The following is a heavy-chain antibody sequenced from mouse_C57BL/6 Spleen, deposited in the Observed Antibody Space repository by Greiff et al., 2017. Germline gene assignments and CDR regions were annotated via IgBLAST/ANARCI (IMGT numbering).Heavy chain of an antibody. V-gene: IGHV1-64*01. D-gene: IGHD1-1*01. CDR3: ARKGPITTVVATGAVDY. J-gene: IGHJ4*01. Sequence: QVQLKQPGAELVKPGASVKLSCKASGYTFTSYWMHWVKQRPGQGLEWIGMIHPNSGSTNYNEKFKSKATLTVDKSSSTAYMQLSSLTSEDSAVYYCARKGPITTVVATGAVDYWGQGTAVTVSS. CDR1: GYTFTSYW. CDR2: IHPNSGST.